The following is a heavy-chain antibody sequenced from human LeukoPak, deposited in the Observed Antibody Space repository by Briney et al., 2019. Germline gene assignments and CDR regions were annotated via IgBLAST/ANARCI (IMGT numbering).Heavy chain of an antibody. CDR3: ATSKYQLLLDAFDI. V-gene: IGHV4-34*01. CDR2: INHSGST. D-gene: IGHD2-2*01. Sequence: SETLSLTCAVYGGSFSGYYWSWIRQPPGKGLEWTGEINHSGSTNYNPSLKSRVTISVDTSKNQFSLKLSSVTAADTAVYYCATSKYQLLLDAFDIWGQGTMVTVSS. CDR1: GGSFSGYY. J-gene: IGHJ3*02.